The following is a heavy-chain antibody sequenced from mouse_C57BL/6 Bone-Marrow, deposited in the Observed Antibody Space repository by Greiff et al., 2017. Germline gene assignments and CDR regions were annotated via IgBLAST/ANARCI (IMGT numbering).Heavy chain of an antibody. J-gene: IGHJ1*03. CDR2: IYPRSGNT. V-gene: IGHV1-81*01. Sequence: VQLVESGAELVRPGASVKLSCKASGYTFTSYGISWVKQRTGQGLEWIGEIYPRSGNTYYNEKCKGKATLTADKASSTAYMELRSLTSEDSAVYFCAVTGLYWYFDVWGTGTTVTVSS. CDR3: AVTGLYWYFDV. CDR1: GYTFTSYG. D-gene: IGHD4-1*01.